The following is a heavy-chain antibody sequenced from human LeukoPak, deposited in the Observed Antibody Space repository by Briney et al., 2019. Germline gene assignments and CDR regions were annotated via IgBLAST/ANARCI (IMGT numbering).Heavy chain of an antibody. CDR3: ASVRVEMATSYYYYYYMDV. V-gene: IGHV4-39*01. CDR2: IYYSGNT. J-gene: IGHJ6*03. Sequence: SGTLSLTCTVSGGSISNSNYYWGWVRQPPGKGLEWIGTIYYSGNTYYTPSLKSRVTISVDTSKNQFSLRLSSVTAADTAVYYCASVRVEMATSYYYYYYMDVWGKGTTVTVSS. CDR1: GGSISNSNYY. D-gene: IGHD5-24*01.